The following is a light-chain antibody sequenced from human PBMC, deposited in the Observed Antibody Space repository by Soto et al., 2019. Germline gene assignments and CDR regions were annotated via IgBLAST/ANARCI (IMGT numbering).Light chain of an antibody. J-gene: IGKJ1*01. V-gene: IGKV3-11*01. CDR1: QSVSSY. Sequence: EIVLTQSPATLSLSPGERATLSCRASQSVSSYLAWYQQKPGQAPRLLIYDASNRATGIPARFSGSGSGTDFTLTISSLEPEDFAVYYCQQYNSYPTFGQGTKVEIK. CDR2: DAS. CDR3: QQYNSYPT.